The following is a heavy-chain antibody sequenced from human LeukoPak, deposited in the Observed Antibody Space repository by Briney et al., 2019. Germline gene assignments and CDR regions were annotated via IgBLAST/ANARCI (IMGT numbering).Heavy chain of an antibody. V-gene: IGHV3-23*01. D-gene: IGHD3-10*01. CDR3: AKGDYYGSGSTFKNGMDV. Sequence: PGGSLRLSCAASGFTFSSYAMSWVRQAPGKGLEWVSAVTASAGNTYYADSVKGRFTISRDNSMNTLYLQVNSLRAEDTAVYYCAKGDYYGSGSTFKNGMDVWGQGTTVTVSS. CDR2: VTASAGNT. CDR1: GFTFSSYA. J-gene: IGHJ6*02.